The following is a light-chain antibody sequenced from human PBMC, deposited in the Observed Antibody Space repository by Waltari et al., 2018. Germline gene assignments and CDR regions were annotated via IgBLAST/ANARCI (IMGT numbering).Light chain of an antibody. CDR2: GVS. CDR1: QSFTRK. J-gene: IGKJ2*01. CDR3: SQYNDWPYT. Sequence: EIVMTQSPATLSVSPGDRATLSCRASQSFTRKLSWYQNKPGQVPRLLIYGVSTRATGIPARFSGSGSGTEFTLTISSLQSEDSAVYYCSQYNDWPYTFGQGTKLELQ. V-gene: IGKV3-15*01.